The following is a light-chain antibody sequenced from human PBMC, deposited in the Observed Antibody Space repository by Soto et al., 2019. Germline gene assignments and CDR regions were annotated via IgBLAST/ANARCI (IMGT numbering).Light chain of an antibody. CDR3: CSYAVRFYV. J-gene: IGLJ1*01. V-gene: IGLV2-23*02. CDR1: SSDVGSYNL. CDR2: EVS. Sequence: QSALTQPASVSGSPGQSITISCTGTSSDVGSYNLVSWYQHHPGKAPKLLISEVSKRPSGVSNRFSGSKSGNTASLTISGLQAEDDADYYSCSYAVRFYVFGPGTKVPVL.